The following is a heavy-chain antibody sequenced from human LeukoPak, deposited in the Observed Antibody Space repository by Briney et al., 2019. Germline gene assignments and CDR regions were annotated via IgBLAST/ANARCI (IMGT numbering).Heavy chain of an antibody. CDR3: ARDRSRGLLDAFDI. CDR1: GFTFDDYA. V-gene: IGHV3-9*01. D-gene: IGHD5-18*01. J-gene: IGHJ3*02. CDR2: ISWNSGSI. Sequence: GGSLRLSCAASGFTFDDYAMHWVRQAPGKGLEWVSGISWNSGSIGYADSVKGRFTISRDNAKNSLYLQMNSLRAEDTAVYYCARDRSRGLLDAFDIWGQGTMVTVSS.